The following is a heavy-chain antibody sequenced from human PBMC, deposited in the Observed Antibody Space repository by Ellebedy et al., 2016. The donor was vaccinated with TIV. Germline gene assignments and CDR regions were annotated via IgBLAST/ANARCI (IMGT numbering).Heavy chain of an antibody. CDR3: AREVGGDGAY. V-gene: IGHV3-7*01. J-gene: IGHJ4*02. Sequence: GGSLRLXXAASGFSFSTYWLSWVRQAPGKGLEWVANIKQDGSEKYYVDSVKGRFTISRDNAKNSLYLQMNSLRAEDTAVYYCAREVGGDGAYWGQGTLVTVSS. CDR2: IKQDGSEK. D-gene: IGHD4/OR15-4a*01. CDR1: GFSFSTYW.